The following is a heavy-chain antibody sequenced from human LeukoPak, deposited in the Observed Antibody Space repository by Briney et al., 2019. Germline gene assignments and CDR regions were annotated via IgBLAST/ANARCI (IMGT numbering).Heavy chain of an antibody. CDR2: ISWNSGSI. CDR1: GFTFDDYA. Sequence: GRSLRLSCAASGFTFDDYAMHWVRQAPGKGLEWVSGISWNSGSIGYADSVKGRFTISRDNAKNSLYLQMNSLRAEDTALYYCAKDWGAPDYYGSGSYFLTLDYWGQGTLSPSPQ. D-gene: IGHD3-10*01. V-gene: IGHV3-9*01. CDR3: AKDWGAPDYYGSGSYFLTLDY. J-gene: IGHJ4*02.